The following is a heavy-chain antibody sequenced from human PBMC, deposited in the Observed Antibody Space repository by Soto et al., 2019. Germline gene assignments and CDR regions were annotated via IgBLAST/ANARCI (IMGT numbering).Heavy chain of an antibody. J-gene: IGHJ4*02. CDR1: GDTFSCYT. CDR2: INPMGTKS. Sequence: QVQLVQSGTEVKKPGSSVKVSCKASGDTFSCYTINWVRQAPGLGLEWVGRINPMGTKSNYAEKIQGRVAMTADKSTSTAYMELRSLRSVDTAMYFCAASYGSGYRAFDYWGQGALVIVSS. CDR3: AASYGSGYRAFDY. V-gene: IGHV1-69*02. D-gene: IGHD3-10*01.